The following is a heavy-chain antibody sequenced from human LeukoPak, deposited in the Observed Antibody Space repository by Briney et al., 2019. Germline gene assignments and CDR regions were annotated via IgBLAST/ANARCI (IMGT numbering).Heavy chain of an antibody. CDR2: TSGSGGST. CDR3: AKSGGYSYVENFDY. J-gene: IGHJ4*02. D-gene: IGHD5-18*01. CDR1: GFTFRSYA. Sequence: GGSLRLSCAASGFTFRSYAMNWARQAPGKGLEWVSGTSGSGGSTFYADSVKGRFTMSRDNSKDTLYLQMNSLRAEDTAVYYCAKSGGYSYVENFDYWGQGTLVTVSS. V-gene: IGHV3-23*01.